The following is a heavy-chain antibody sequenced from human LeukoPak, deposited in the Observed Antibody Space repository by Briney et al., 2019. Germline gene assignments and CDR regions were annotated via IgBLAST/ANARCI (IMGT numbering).Heavy chain of an antibody. J-gene: IGHJ5*02. CDR2: IYYSGST. Sequence: PSETLSLTCTVSGGSINNYYWSWIRQPPGKGLEWIGYIYYSGSTNYNPSLKSRVTISVDTSKNQFSLKLSSVTAADTAVYYCARGLRAGRFGELSWFDPWGQGTLVTVSS. D-gene: IGHD3-10*01. CDR1: GGSINNYY. CDR3: ARGLRAGRFGELSWFDP. V-gene: IGHV4-59*12.